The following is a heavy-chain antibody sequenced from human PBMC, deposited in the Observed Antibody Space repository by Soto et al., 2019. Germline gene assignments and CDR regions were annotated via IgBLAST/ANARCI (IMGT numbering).Heavy chain of an antibody. J-gene: IGHJ6*02. CDR1: GFTFSSYS. D-gene: IGHD2-2*01. CDR3: ARTPGFLGYCSSTSCRYGMDV. V-gene: IGHV3-21*01. CDR2: ISSSSSYI. Sequence: EVQLVESGGGLVKPGGSLRLSCAASGFTFSSYSMNWVRQAPGKGLEWVSSISSSSSYIYYADSVKGRFTISRDNAKNSLYLPMSSRRAEDTGVYYCARTPGFLGYCSSTSCRYGMDVWRQGTTVTVSS.